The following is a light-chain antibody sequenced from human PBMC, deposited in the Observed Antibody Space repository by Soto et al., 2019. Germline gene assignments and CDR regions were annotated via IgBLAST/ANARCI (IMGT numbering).Light chain of an antibody. V-gene: IGKV3D-15*01. CDR3: QQYNTWPPIT. J-gene: IGKJ5*01. CDR2: GAS. Sequence: PGERVTLSCRAIQSVSSSYLTWYQQKPGQAPRLLIYGASTRATGIPARFSGSGSGTDFTLTISSLQSEDFAVYYCQQYNTWPPITFGQGTRLEIK. CDR1: QSVSSSY.